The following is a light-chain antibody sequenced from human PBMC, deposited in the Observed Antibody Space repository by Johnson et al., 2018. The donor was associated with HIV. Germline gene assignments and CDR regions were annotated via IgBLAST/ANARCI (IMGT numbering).Light chain of an antibody. V-gene: IGLV1-51*02. CDR1: SSNIGNNY. CDR2: ENN. CDR3: GTWESRLSAV. Sequence: QSVLTQPPSVSAASGQRVDISCSGSSSNIGNNYVSWYQQLPGTAPKLLIYENNKRPSGIPDRFSGSKSGTSATLGITGLQTGDEADYYCGTWESRLSAVFGTGTKVTVL. J-gene: IGLJ1*01.